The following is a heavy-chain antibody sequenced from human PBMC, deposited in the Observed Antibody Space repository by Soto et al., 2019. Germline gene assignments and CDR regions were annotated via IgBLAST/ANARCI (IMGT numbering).Heavy chain of an antibody. V-gene: IGHV3-15*01. D-gene: IGHD3-10*01. J-gene: IGHJ6*02. CDR1: GLTFRNAW. CDR2: IKSKRDGGTT. Sequence: EVQVVESGGGSVKPGGSLRLSCVTSGLTFRNAWMSWVRQAPGKGLEWVGHIKSKRDGGTTDYGAPVKGRFTFSRDDSKDTVYLQMNSLRTEDTAMYYCTTERTAIMESGLEIRGYYGMDVWGQGTTVTVSS. CDR3: TTERTAIMESGLEIRGYYGMDV.